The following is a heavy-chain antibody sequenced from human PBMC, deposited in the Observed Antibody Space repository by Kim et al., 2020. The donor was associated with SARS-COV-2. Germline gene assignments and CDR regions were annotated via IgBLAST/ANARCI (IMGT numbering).Heavy chain of an antibody. V-gene: IGHV3-15*01. J-gene: IGHJ3*01. CDR3: TTDKGVVVVAGVGAVDTDAFDV. CDR2: VRSEADGGTA. Sequence: GGSLRLSCVGSGVTFSDAWMNWVRQAPGKGLEWVGRVRSEADGGTADYSASVKGRFSISRDDSRNTLYLQMNSLQTDDTAVYYCTTDKGVVVVAGVGAVDTDAFDVWGQETLVTVSS. D-gene: IGHD2-2*01. CDR1: GVTFSDAW.